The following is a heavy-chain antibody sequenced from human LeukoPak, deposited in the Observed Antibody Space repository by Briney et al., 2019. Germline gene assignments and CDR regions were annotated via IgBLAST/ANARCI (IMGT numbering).Heavy chain of an antibody. Sequence: GASVKVSCKASGYTFTSYGISWVRQAPGQGLEWMGWISAYNGNTNYAQKFQGRVTITADKSTSTAYMELSSLRSEDTAVYYCARDYQGDYIDCWGQGTLVTVSS. V-gene: IGHV1-18*01. J-gene: IGHJ4*02. CDR1: GYTFTSYG. CDR2: ISAYNGNT. CDR3: ARDYQGDYIDC. D-gene: IGHD3-16*02.